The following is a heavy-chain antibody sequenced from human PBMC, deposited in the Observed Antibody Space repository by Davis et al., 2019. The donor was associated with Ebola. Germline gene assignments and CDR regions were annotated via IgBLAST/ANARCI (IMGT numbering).Heavy chain of an antibody. Sequence: GESLKISCAASGFTFSSFAMHWVRQAPGQGLEWVAVISSDGSFESYADSVKGRFTISRDNSKNTLYLQMKSLRAEDTAVYYCARTDRVCSGGTCYSGNDFDYWGQGTLVTVSS. CDR1: GFTFSSFA. D-gene: IGHD2-15*01. J-gene: IGHJ4*02. CDR2: ISSDGSFE. CDR3: ARTDRVCSGGTCYSGNDFDY. V-gene: IGHV3-30*04.